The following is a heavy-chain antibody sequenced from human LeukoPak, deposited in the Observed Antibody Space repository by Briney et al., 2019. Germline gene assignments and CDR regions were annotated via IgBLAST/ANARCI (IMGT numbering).Heavy chain of an antibody. D-gene: IGHD3-22*01. J-gene: IGHJ4*02. V-gene: IGHV4-59*01. CDR2: IYYSGST. CDR1: GDSISSYY. Sequence: SETLSLTCTVSGDSISSYYWSWIRQPPGKGLEWIGYIYYSGSTNYNPSLKSRVTISVDTSKNQFSLKLSSVTAADTAVYYCARDYYDSSGYPYYFDYWGQGTLVTVSS. CDR3: ARDYYDSSGYPYYFDY.